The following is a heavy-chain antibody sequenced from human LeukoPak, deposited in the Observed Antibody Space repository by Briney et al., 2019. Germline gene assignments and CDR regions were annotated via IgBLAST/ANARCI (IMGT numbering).Heavy chain of an antibody. CDR1: GFTVSSNY. V-gene: IGHV3-53*01. J-gene: IGHJ5*02. CDR3: ARDSLSSSSGWFDP. Sequence: GGSLRLSCAASGFTVSSNYMSWVRQAPGKGLEWVSVIYSGGSTYYADSVKGRSTISRDNSKNTLYLQMNRLRAEDTAVYYCARDSLSSSSGWFDPWGQGTLVTVSS. CDR2: IYSGGST. D-gene: IGHD6-6*01.